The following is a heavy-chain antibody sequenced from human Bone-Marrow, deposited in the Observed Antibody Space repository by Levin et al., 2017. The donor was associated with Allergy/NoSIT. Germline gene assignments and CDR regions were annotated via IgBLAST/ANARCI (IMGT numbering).Heavy chain of an antibody. CDR2: MDHRGST. D-gene: IGHD3-10*01. J-gene: IGHJ4*02. V-gene: IGHV4-38-2*02. Sequence: SETLSLTCSVSGYSISSGFHWGWIRQSPGKGLEWIGSMDHRGSTYYNPSLTGRVTISADTSKNQFSLNLISVTAADTAVYYCARAVGGAYGSGSYSVDHWGQGTLVNVSS. CDR1: GYSISSGFH. CDR3: ARAVGGAYGSGSYSVDH.